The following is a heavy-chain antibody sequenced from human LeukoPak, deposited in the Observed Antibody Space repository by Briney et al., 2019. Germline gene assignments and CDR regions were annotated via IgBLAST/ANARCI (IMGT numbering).Heavy chain of an antibody. J-gene: IGHJ3*02. V-gene: IGHV1-8*01. CDR2: MNPNSGNT. CDR1: GYTFTSYD. CDR3: ARSLPYPISFDAFDI. Sequence: GASVKVSCKASGYTFTSYDINWVRQATGQGLEWLGYMNPNSGNTGYAQKFQGRVTITADESTSTAYMELSSLRSEDTAVYYCARSLPYPISFDAFDIWGQGTMVTVSS.